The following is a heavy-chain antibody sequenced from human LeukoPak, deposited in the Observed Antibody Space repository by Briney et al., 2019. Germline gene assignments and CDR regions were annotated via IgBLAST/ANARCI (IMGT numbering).Heavy chain of an antibody. V-gene: IGHV3-7*01. Sequence: GGSLRLSCVASGFDFSSYAMTWVRQVPGQGLECLANIKEDGSETYYADSLKGRFTISRDNPKNLLFLQINSLRVEDTAVYYCARETPRRGETRDGYRWGQGTVVTVSS. CDR2: IKEDGSET. D-gene: IGHD5-24*01. CDR1: GFDFSSYA. J-gene: IGHJ4*02. CDR3: ARETPRRGETRDGYR.